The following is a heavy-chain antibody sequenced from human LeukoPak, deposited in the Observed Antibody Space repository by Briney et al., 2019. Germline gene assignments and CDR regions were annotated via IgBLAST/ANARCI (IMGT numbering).Heavy chain of an antibody. CDR3: ARGPLLLWFGELPSYAFDI. Sequence: ASVKVSCKASGYTFTSYDINWVRQATGQGLEWMGWMNPNSGNTGYAQKFQGRVTTTRNTSISTAYMELSSLRSEDTAVYYCARGPLLLWFGELPSYAFDIWGQGTMVTVSS. V-gene: IGHV1-8*01. D-gene: IGHD3-10*01. CDR2: MNPNSGNT. J-gene: IGHJ3*02. CDR1: GYTFTSYD.